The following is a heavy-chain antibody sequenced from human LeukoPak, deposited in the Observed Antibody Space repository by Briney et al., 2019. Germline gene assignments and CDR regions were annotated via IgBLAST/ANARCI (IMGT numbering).Heavy chain of an antibody. Sequence: PSETLSLTCTVSGGSISSYYWSWIRQPPGKGLEWIAYISDIGNINYNPSLKSRVTLSLDTSKNQFSLELSSVTAADTAVYYCAGHHPRNTVDFWGQGTLVTVSS. CDR2: ISDIGNI. V-gene: IGHV4-59*08. J-gene: IGHJ4*02. CDR3: AGHHPRNTVDF. D-gene: IGHD2/OR15-2a*01. CDR1: GGSISSYY.